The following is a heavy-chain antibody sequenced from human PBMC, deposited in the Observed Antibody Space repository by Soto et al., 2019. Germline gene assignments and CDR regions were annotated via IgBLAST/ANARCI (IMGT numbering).Heavy chain of an antibody. Sequence: QVQLVESGGGVVQPGRSLRLSCAASGFTFSSYGMHWVRQAPGKGLEWVAVIWYDGSNKYYADSVKGRFTISRDNSKNTLYLQMNSLRAEDTAVYYCARDYFDWLLYPSLGMDVWCQGTTVTVSS. CDR1: GFTFSSYG. J-gene: IGHJ6*02. CDR3: ARDYFDWLLYPSLGMDV. D-gene: IGHD3-9*01. V-gene: IGHV3-33*01. CDR2: IWYDGSNK.